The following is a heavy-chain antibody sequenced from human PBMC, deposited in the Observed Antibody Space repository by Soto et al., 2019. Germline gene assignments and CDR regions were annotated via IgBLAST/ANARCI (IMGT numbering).Heavy chain of an antibody. Sequence: QVQLVQSGAEVKKPGASVKVSCKASGYTFTSYGISWVRQAPGQGLEWMGWISAYNGNTNYAQKLQGRVTMTTDTSTSTACMELRSLRSDDTAVYYCARDGALGYCSGGSCYSDGMDVWGQGTTVTVSS. V-gene: IGHV1-18*01. CDR3: ARDGALGYCSGGSCYSDGMDV. D-gene: IGHD2-15*01. J-gene: IGHJ6*02. CDR2: ISAYNGNT. CDR1: GYTFTSYG.